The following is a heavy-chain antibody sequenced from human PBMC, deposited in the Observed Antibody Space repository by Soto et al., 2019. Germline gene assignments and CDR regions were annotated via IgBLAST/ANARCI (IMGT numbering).Heavy chain of an antibody. CDR2: ISYDGSNK. CDR3: AKLEVGPVTTYYYYYYGMDV. Sequence: QVQLVESGGGVVQPGGSLRLSCAASGFTFSSYGMHWVRQAPGKGLEWVAVISYDGSNKYYADSVKGRFTISRDNSKNTLYLQMNSLRAEDTAVYYCAKLEVGPVTTYYYYYYGMDVWGQGTTVTVSS. V-gene: IGHV3-30*18. J-gene: IGHJ6*02. CDR1: GFTFSSYG. D-gene: IGHD4-4*01.